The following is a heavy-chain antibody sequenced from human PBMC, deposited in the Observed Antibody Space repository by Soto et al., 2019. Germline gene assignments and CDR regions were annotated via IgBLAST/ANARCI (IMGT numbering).Heavy chain of an antibody. D-gene: IGHD2-15*01. CDR3: AKGGLQYCSGGSCPYYYGLDV. CDR2: ISYDGSNK. J-gene: IGHJ6*02. Sequence: QVQLVESGGGVVQPGRSLSLSCAASGFTFSSYSIHWVRQAPGKGLEWVAVISYDGSNKYYADSVKGRFSISRANSKNTLSLQMNSLRPEDTAVYYCAKGGLQYCSGGSCPYYYGLDVWGHGTTVTVSS. CDR1: GFTFSSYS. V-gene: IGHV3-30*18.